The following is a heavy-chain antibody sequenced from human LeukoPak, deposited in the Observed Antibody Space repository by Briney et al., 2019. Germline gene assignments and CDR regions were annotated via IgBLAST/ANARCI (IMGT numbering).Heavy chain of an antibody. D-gene: IGHD6-25*01. CDR1: GLSVRDFE. J-gene: IGHJ4*02. Sequence: PGGSLRLSCVGSGLSVRDFEMNWVRQAPGKGLEWVAHIRADGTTKWYADSVRGRFNIARDNARNSLFLQMNSLRAEDTATYYCSRRLRDWGQGILVTVSS. V-gene: IGHV3-48*03. CDR3: SRRLRD. CDR2: IRADGTTK.